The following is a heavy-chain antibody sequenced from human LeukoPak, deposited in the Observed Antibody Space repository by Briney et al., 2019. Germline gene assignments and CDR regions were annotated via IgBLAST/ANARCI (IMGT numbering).Heavy chain of an antibody. CDR2: ISGSGGST. CDR1: GFTFSSYA. V-gene: IGHV3-23*01. D-gene: IGHD3-10*01. CDR3: AKNMVREVIFSGEYYFDY. Sequence: GGSLRLSCAASGFTFSSYAMSWVRQAPGKGLEWVSAISGSGGSTYYADSVKGRFTISRDNSKNTLYLQMNSLRAEDTAVYYCAKNMVREVIFSGEYYFDYWGQGTLVTVSS. J-gene: IGHJ4*02.